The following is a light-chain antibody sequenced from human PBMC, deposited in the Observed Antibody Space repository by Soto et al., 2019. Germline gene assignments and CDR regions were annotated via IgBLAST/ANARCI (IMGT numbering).Light chain of an antibody. Sequence: EVVLTQSPATLSVSPGDRATLSCRASQYIGSAVAWYHQRSGQAPRLLIFDASIRVPTTPARFSGSGSGTDFTLTISRLEPEDFAVYYCQHYGSSPPITFGQGTRLEN. V-gene: IGKV3-20*01. J-gene: IGKJ5*01. CDR3: QHYGSSPPIT. CDR2: DAS. CDR1: QYIGSA.